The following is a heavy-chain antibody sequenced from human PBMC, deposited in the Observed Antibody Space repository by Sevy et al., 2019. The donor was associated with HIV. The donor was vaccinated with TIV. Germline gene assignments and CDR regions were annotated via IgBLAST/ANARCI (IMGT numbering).Heavy chain of an antibody. CDR3: AKDRWDTTSPSRALDF. V-gene: IGHV3-48*02. CDR2: IRSGDDTI. D-gene: IGHD1-26*01. J-gene: IGHJ4*02. Sequence: GESLKISCAASGFTLSNCNMNWVRQAPGKGLEWISYIRSGDDTIYYAQSVKGRFTFSRDNAKNSLYLQMDSLTDEDTAVYYRAKDRWDTTSPSRALDFWGQGTLVTVSS. CDR1: GFTLSNCN.